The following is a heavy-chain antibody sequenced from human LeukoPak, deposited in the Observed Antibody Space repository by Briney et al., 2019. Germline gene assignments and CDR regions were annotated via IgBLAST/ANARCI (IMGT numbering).Heavy chain of an antibody. Sequence: PGGSMRLSCAASGFTFSDYSMNWVRQAPGKGLEWVSYISSSSSTIYYADSVKGRFTISRDNAKNSLYLQMNSLRDEDTAVYYCTARYCRSTSCYGEYFQRWGQGTLVTVSS. CDR1: GFTFSDYS. V-gene: IGHV3-48*02. D-gene: IGHD2-2*01. CDR3: TARYCRSTSCYGEYFQR. J-gene: IGHJ1*01. CDR2: ISSSSSTI.